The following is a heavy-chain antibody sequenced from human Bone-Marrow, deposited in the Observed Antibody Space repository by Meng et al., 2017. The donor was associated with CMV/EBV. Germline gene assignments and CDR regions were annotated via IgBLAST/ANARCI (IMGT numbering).Heavy chain of an antibody. V-gene: IGHV3-30*03. Sequence: GESLKISCAASGFIFSSYSMNWVRQAPGKGLEWVAVISYDGSNKYYADSVKGRFTISRDNSKNTLYLQMNSLRAEDTAVYYCARDFGWMFSSGWSRSGSLDYCGQGTLVTVFS. CDR3: ARDFGWMFSSGWSRSGSLDY. J-gene: IGHJ4*02. D-gene: IGHD6-19*01. CDR2: ISYDGSNK. CDR1: GFIFSSYS.